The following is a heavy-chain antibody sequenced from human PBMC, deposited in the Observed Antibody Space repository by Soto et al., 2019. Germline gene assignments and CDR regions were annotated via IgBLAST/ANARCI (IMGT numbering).Heavy chain of an antibody. CDR1: GFTFDDYA. CDR2: ISWNSGSI. D-gene: IGHD3-16*02. V-gene: IGHV3-9*01. CDR3: AKDRDGRLHLGELSN. Sequence: GGSLRLSCAASGFTFDDYAMHWVRQAPGKGLEWVSGISWNSGSIGYGDSVKGRFTISRDNAKNSLYLQMNSLTTEDTALYYCAKDRDGRLHLGELSNWGQGTLVTVSS. J-gene: IGHJ4*02.